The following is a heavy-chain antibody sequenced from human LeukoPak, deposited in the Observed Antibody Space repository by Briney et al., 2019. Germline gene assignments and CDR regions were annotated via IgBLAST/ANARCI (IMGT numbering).Heavy chain of an antibody. CDR2: IYTSGST. J-gene: IGHJ3*02. D-gene: IGHD3-22*01. V-gene: IGHV4-61*02. Sequence: SQTLSLTCTVSGGSISSGSYYWSWIRQPAGKGLEWIGRIYTSGSTNYNPSLKSRVTISVDTSKNQFSLKLSSVTAADTAVYYCARNILPYSSGYGDAFDIWGQGTMVTVSS. CDR3: ARNILPYSSGYGDAFDI. CDR1: GGSISSGSYY.